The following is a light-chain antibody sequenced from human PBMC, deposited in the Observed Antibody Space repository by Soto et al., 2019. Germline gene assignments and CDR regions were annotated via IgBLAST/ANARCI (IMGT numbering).Light chain of an antibody. CDR1: SSDVGGYNY. CDR2: DVS. J-gene: IGLJ3*02. CDR3: RSYTATRTVV. Sequence: QSALTQPASVAGSPGQSITIACTGTSSDVGGYNYVSWYQLHPGKAPRLVIYDVSIRPPAVSDRFSGSTSGNTASLTISGLQAEDEADYYCRSYTATRTVVFGGGTQLPVL. V-gene: IGLV2-14*03.